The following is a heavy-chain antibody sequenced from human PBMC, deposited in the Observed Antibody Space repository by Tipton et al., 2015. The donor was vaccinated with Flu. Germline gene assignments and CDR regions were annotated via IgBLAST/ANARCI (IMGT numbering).Heavy chain of an antibody. J-gene: IGHJ2*01. V-gene: IGHV4-31*03. CDR1: GGSISSGGYY. Sequence: TLSLTCTVSGGSISSGGYYWSWIRQHPGKGLEWIGYIYYSGSTYYNPSLKSRVTISVDTSKNQFSLKLSSVTAADTAVYYCARRSKGVPAAMGWYFDLWGRGTLVTVSS. CDR2: IYYSGST. D-gene: IGHD2-2*01. CDR3: ARRSKGVPAAMGWYFDL.